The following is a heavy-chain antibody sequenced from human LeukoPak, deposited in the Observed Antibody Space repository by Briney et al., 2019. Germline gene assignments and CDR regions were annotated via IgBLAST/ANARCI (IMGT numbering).Heavy chain of an antibody. V-gene: IGHV4-59*01. CDR1: GGSISSYY. CDR2: IYYSGST. CDR3: ASSTYYDILTGYSFDY. Sequence: PSETLSLTCTVSGGSISSYYWSWIRQPPGKGLEWIGYIYYSGSTNYNPSLKSRVTISVDTSKNQFSLKLSSVTAADTAVYYCASSTYYDILTGYSFDYWGQGTLVTVSS. J-gene: IGHJ4*02. D-gene: IGHD3-9*01.